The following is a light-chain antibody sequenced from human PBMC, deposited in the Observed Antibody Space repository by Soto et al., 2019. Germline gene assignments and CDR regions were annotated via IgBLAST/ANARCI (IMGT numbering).Light chain of an antibody. V-gene: IGLV4-69*01. CDR1: SGHSSYA. J-gene: IGLJ3*02. CDR3: QTWGTGILV. CDR2: LNSDGSH. Sequence: QPVLTQSPSASASLRASVKLTCTLSSGHSSYAIAWHQQQPEKGPRYLMKLNSDGSHSKGDGIPDRFSGSSSGAERYLTISSLQSEDEADYYCQTWGTGILVFGGGTQLTVL.